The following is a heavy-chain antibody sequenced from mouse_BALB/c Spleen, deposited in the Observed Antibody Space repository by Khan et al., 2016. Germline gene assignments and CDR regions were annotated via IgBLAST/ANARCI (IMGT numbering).Heavy chain of an antibody. CDR1: GYSITSGYG. Sequence: EVQLQESGPGLVKPSQSLSLTCTVTGYSITSGYGWNWIRQFPGNKLEWMGSISYSGSTNYNPSLISRISITRDTSKNQFFLQLNSVTTEDTATYYCARTARIKYWGQGTTLTVSS. D-gene: IGHD1-2*01. CDR3: ARTARIKY. J-gene: IGHJ2*01. V-gene: IGHV3-2*02. CDR2: ISYSGST.